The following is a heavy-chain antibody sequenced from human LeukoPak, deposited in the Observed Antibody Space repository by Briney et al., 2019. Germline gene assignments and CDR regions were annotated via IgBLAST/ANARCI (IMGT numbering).Heavy chain of an antibody. Sequence: GGSLRLSCAASGFTFSSHWMHWVRQTPGKGLVWVSRIESNGNTKMYADSVRGRFTISRDNAKNTLYLQMNSLRAEDTAVYYCAREPRGAGATGDQWGQGTLGTV. D-gene: IGHD1-26*01. CDR1: GFTFSSHW. CDR2: IESNGNTK. J-gene: IGHJ4*02. V-gene: IGHV3-74*03. CDR3: AREPRGAGATGDQ.